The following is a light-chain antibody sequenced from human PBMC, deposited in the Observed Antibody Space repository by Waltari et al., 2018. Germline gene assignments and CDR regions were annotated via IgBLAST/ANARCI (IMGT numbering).Light chain of an antibody. CDR1: TSDVGGYDL. CDR2: EVF. J-gene: IGLJ1*01. Sequence: QSALTQPASVSGTPGQSIPISCRGTTSDVGGYDLVSWYQQHPGEAPKLLICEVFKRPPDTSSRFSGAKSGSTASLTISGLQPEDEADYYCCSYAGRGTYVFGSGTKVTVL. CDR3: CSYAGRGTYV. V-gene: IGLV2-23*02.